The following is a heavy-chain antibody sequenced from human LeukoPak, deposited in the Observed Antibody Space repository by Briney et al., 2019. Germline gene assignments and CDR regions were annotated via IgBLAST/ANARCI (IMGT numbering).Heavy chain of an antibody. CDR3: ARDLGGSPFDY. V-gene: IGHV3-33*08. Sequence: PGGSLRLSCAASGFTFSSYSMNWVRQAPGKGLEWVAVIWSDGSNKYYADSVKGRFTISRDNSKNMLYLQMNSLRAEDMAVYYCARDLGGSPFDYWGQGTLVTVSS. CDR2: IWSDGSNK. J-gene: IGHJ4*02. CDR1: GFTFSSYS. D-gene: IGHD1-26*01.